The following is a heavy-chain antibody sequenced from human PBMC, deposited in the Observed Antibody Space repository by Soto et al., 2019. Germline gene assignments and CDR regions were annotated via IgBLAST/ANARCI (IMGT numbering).Heavy chain of an antibody. Sequence: WLSXRLSCAASVFTLMSYSIILVRHAPGKGLECVSAISGSGGSTYYADSVKGRFNISRYNSKNTLYLQMNSLRAEDTAVYYCEKDLLVLYSRLSAFDIWGQGTMVNV. CDR1: VFTLMSYS. D-gene: IGHD2-15*01. CDR3: EKDLLVLYSRLSAFDI. V-gene: IGHV3-23*01. J-gene: IGHJ3*02. CDR2: ISGSGGST.